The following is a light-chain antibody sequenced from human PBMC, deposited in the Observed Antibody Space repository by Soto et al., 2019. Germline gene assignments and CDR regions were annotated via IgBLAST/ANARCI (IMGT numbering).Light chain of an antibody. CDR1: SSDVGRYIL. CDR2: DGI. V-gene: IGLV2-23*01. CDR3: CSYADSRASPYV. J-gene: IGLJ1*01. Sequence: QSALTQPASVSGSPGQSITISCTRPSSDVGRYILVSWYQQHPGKAPKLIIYDGIKRPSGVSNRFSGSQSGNTASLTISGLQAEDEADYYCCSYADSRASPYVFGTGTKLTVL.